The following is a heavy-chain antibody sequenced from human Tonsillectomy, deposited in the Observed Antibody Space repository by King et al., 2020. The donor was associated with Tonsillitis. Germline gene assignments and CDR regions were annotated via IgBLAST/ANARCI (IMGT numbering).Heavy chain of an antibody. CDR1: GGSISNYY. CDR2: IYYSGST. Sequence: VQLQESGPGLVKPSETLSLTCTASGGSISNYYWSWIRQPPGKGLEWIGNIYYSGSTNYNPSHKSRVPISLDTSKNQFSLKLSSVTAADTAVYYCARSHISSFNWFDPWGQGTLVTVSS. J-gene: IGHJ5*02. CDR3: ARSHISSFNWFDP. D-gene: IGHD6-6*01. V-gene: IGHV4-59*08.